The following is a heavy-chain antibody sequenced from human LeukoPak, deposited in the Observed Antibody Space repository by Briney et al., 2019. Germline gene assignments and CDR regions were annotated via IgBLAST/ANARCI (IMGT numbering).Heavy chain of an antibody. J-gene: IGHJ4*02. D-gene: IGHD6-6*01. V-gene: IGHV4-4*07. CDR2: IYTSGST. Sequence: PSETLSLTCTVSGGSISSYYWSWIRQPAGKGLEWIGRIYTSGSTNYNPSLKSRVTMSVDTSKNQFSLNLTSVTVADTAVYYCAHSSSSLPTDSWGQGTLVIVSS. CDR3: AHSSSSLPTDS. CDR1: GGSISSYY.